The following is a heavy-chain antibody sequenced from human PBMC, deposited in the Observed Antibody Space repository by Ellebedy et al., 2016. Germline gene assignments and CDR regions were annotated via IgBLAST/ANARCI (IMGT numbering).Heavy chain of an antibody. J-gene: IGHJ4*02. V-gene: IGHV3-9*01. Sequence: SLKISXAGSGFTFNDYALHWARQAPGKGLEWVSGISWDSAVIGYGGSVKGRFTISKDSAKNYLYLQMNSLRPEDTAFYYCAKGTMDYFYHWGQGTLDTVSS. CDR1: GFTFNDYA. D-gene: IGHD4/OR15-4a*01. CDR2: ISWDSAVI. CDR3: AKGTMDYFYH.